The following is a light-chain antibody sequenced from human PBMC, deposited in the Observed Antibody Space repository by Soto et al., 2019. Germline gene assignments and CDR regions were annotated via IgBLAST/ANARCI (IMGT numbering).Light chain of an antibody. CDR2: DVT. CDR3: SSYSSRTTHVV. J-gene: IGLJ2*01. Sequence: QSALTQPASVSGSPGRSVTISCTGTSSDVGDFNYVSWYQHLPARAPKLIIYDVTNRPSGISYRFSASKSGRTASLTISGLQAEDEADYYCSSYSSRTTHVVFGGGTKLTVL. V-gene: IGLV2-14*03. CDR1: SSDVGDFNY.